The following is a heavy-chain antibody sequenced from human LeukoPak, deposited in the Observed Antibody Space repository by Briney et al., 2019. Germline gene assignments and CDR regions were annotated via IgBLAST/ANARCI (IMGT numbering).Heavy chain of an antibody. CDR3: AKGSVVADIYFDS. Sequence: GGSLRLSCATSGFSFNTYAMNWVRQAPGKGLEWVSTITGSGDDTYYADSARGRFTISRDNSKNTLYLQMNTLRVEDTAVYYCAKGSVVADIYFDSWGQGTLATVSS. V-gene: IGHV3-23*01. CDR1: GFSFNTYA. J-gene: IGHJ4*02. D-gene: IGHD2-15*01. CDR2: ITGSGDDT.